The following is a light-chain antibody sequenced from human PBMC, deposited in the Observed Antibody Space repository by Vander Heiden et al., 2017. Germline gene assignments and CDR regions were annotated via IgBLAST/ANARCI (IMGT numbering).Light chain of an antibody. CDR2: AAS. V-gene: IGKV1-8*01. CDR1: QAISSY. CDR3: QQYYSYPPT. Sequence: IRMTQPPSSFPASTGDRVTLTCRASQAISSYLAWYQQKPEKAPKLLIYAASTLQSGVPSRFSGSGFGTDFTLTISCLQSEDFATYYCQQYYSYPPTFGQGTKVEIK. J-gene: IGKJ1*01.